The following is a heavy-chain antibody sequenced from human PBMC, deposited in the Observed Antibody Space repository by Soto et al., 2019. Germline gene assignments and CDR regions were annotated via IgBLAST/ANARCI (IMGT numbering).Heavy chain of an antibody. J-gene: IGHJ4*02. CDR2: INPSGGRT. CDR1: GYILSSYN. CDR3: ARTYCAADCPRRDFDY. V-gene: IGHV1-46*01. Sequence: QVQLVQSGAEVKEPGASVKVSCKASGYILSSYNMHWVRQAPGQGLEWMGMINPSGGRTSYAQKFADRVTMSRDTSTNTVDMELSSLGSDDTAVYYCARTYCAADCPRRDFDYWGQGTLVTVSS. D-gene: IGHD2-21*02.